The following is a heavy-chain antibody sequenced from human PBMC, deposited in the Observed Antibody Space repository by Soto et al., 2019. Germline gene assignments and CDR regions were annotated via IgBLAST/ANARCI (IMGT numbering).Heavy chain of an antibody. V-gene: IGHV3-13*01. CDR3: ASGYSFIVAGTNAFDI. D-gene: IGHD6-19*01. Sequence: GGSLRLSCAASGFTFSSYDMHWVRQATGKGLEWVSVIGTAGDTYYPGSVKGRLTISREKAKNSLYLQMKSLRAWETAVYYCASGYSFIVAGTNAFDIWGQGTMVTVSS. J-gene: IGHJ3*02. CDR2: IGTAGDT. CDR1: GFTFSSYD.